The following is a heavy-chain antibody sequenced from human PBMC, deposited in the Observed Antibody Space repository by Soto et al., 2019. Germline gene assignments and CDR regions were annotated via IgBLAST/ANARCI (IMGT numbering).Heavy chain of an antibody. Sequence: GGSLRLSCAASGFTFSSYGMHWVRQAPGKGLEWVAVIWYDGSNKYYVDSVKGRFTISRDNSKNTLYLQMNSLRAEDTAVYYCARDHLIHCGGDCPSDYWGQGTLVTVSS. CDR1: GFTFSSYG. V-gene: IGHV3-33*01. J-gene: IGHJ4*02. D-gene: IGHD2-21*02. CDR3: ARDHLIHCGGDCPSDY. CDR2: IWYDGSNK.